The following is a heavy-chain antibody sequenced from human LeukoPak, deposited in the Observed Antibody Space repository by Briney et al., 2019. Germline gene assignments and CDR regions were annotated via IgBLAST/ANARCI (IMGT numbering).Heavy chain of an antibody. CDR1: GFTFSSYT. D-gene: IGHD2/OR15-2a*01. CDR2: ISSSGGST. CDR3: ARVLEIDY. V-gene: IGHV3-21*01. J-gene: IGHJ4*02. Sequence: GGSLRLSCAASGFTFSSYTMNWVRQAPGRGLAWVSSISSSGGSTYYADSVKGRFTIFRDNAKNSLYLQMNSVRAEDTAVYYCARVLEIDYWGQGTLVTVSS.